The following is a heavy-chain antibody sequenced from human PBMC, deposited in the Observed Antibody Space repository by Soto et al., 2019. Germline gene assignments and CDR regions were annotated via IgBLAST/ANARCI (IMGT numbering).Heavy chain of an antibody. CDR2: VDWDDDK. V-gene: IGHV2-70*01. CDR1: GFSLRTSGMC. J-gene: IGHJ4*02. D-gene: IGHD6-6*01. CDR3: ARRAAYSSSYFFDY. Sequence: SGPTLVNPTQTLTLTCTFTGFSLRTSGMCVSWIRQPPGKALEWLALVDWDDDKYYNTSLRTRLTISRDTSKNQVILTMTNMDPVDTATYYCARRAAYSSSYFFDYWGQGGLVTVSS.